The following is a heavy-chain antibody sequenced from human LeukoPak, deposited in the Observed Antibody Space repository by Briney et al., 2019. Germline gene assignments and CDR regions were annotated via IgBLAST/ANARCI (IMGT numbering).Heavy chain of an antibody. CDR1: GFTFSSYG. Sequence: QPGRSLRLSCAASGFTFSSYGMDWVRQAPGKGLEWVAAIWYDGSNKHYADSVKGRFTISRGNSKNTLYLQMNSLRAEDTAVYYCAREYYYDSSLAFDIWGQGTMVTVSS. D-gene: IGHD3-22*01. CDR3: AREYYYDSSLAFDI. CDR2: IWYDGSNK. J-gene: IGHJ3*02. V-gene: IGHV3-33*01.